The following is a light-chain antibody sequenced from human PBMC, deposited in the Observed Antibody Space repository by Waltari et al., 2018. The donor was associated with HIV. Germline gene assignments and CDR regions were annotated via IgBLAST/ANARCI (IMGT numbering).Light chain of an antibody. CDR1: SSDVGSYNL. CDR3: CSYAGSSLYV. CDR2: EGS. J-gene: IGLJ1*01. Sequence: QSALTQPASVSGSPGQSITISCTGTSSDVGSYNLVSWYQQHPGKAPKLMIYEGSKRHAGVSNRFSGSKSDNTASLTISGLQAEDEADYYCCSYAGSSLYVFGTGTKVTVL. V-gene: IGLV2-23*01.